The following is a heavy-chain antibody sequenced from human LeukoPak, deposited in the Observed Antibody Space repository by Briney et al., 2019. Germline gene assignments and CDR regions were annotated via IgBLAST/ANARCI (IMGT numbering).Heavy chain of an antibody. CDR2: IRYDGSNK. Sequence: GGSLRLSCAASGFTFSSYGMHWVRQAPGKGLEWVAFIRYDGSNKYYADSVKGRFPISRDNSKNTLYLQMNSLRAEDTAVYYCAKTTITILDAFDIWGQGTMVTVSS. D-gene: IGHD3-3*01. CDR3: AKTTITILDAFDI. V-gene: IGHV3-30*02. J-gene: IGHJ3*02. CDR1: GFTFSSYG.